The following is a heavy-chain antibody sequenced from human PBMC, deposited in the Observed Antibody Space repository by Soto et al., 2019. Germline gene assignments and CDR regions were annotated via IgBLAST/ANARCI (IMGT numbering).Heavy chain of an antibody. CDR2: IIPILGIA. V-gene: IGHV1-69*02. J-gene: IGHJ6*02. CDR3: ARGPRVYCGGECYPPEYDYYYGMDV. CDR1: GGTFSSYT. Sequence: QVQLVQSGAEVKKPGSSVKVSCKASGGTFSSYTISWVRQAPGQGLEWMGRIIPILGIANYAQKFQGRVTNXADKSTSTGQXXLXSLXSSDTSVYYCARGPRVYCGGECYPPEYDYYYGMDVWGQGTTVTVSS. D-gene: IGHD2-21*01.